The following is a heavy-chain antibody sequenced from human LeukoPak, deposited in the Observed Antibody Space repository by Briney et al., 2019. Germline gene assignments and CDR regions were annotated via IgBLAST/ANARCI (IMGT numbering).Heavy chain of an antibody. J-gene: IGHJ5*02. CDR1: GGSISPFY. CDR2: IYNTENS. V-gene: IGHV4-59*01. CDR3: ARSIAARYSWFDP. D-gene: IGHD6-6*01. Sequence: SETLSLTCTVSGGSISPFYWSWIRQPPGKGLEFIGYIYNTENSHYNPSLRGRVTLSVDMSKNQFSLNLSSVSAADTAVYYCARSIAARYSWFDPWGQGTLVTVSS.